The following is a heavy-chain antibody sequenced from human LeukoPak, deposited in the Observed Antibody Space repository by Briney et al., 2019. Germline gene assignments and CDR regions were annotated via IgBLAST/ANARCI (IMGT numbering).Heavy chain of an antibody. CDR1: GGSFSGYY. Sequence: SETLSLTCAVYGGSFSGYYWSWIRQPPGKGLEWIGEINHSGSTNYNPSLKSRVTISVDTSKNQFSLKLSSVTAADTAVYYCARHLYHSSSWYDDYWGQGTLVTVSS. J-gene: IGHJ4*02. V-gene: IGHV4-34*01. CDR3: ARHLYHSSSWYDDY. CDR2: INHSGST. D-gene: IGHD6-13*01.